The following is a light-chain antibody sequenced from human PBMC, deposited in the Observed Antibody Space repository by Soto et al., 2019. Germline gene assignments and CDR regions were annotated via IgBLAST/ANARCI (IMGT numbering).Light chain of an antibody. CDR1: QNVNRY. V-gene: IGKV3-11*01. CDR3: QQRGNWPLT. J-gene: IGKJ5*01. Sequence: EIVLTQSPATLSLSPGERATLSCRTSQNVNRYLAWYQQKPGQAPRLLIYDASNRATGIPARFSGSGSGTDFTLTVSSLEPEDFAVYYCQQRGNWPLTFGQGTRLEIK. CDR2: DAS.